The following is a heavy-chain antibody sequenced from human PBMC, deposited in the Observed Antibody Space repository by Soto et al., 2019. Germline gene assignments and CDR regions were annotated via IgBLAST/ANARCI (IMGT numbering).Heavy chain of an antibody. Sequence: SETLSLTCAVSGGSVSSGHYYWSWSRQPPGKGLEWIGFIYYSGSTNYNPSLKSRVTISVDTSKNQLSLKMSSVTAADTAVYYCARSGAGSGWLGGQGTLVTVSS. CDR3: ARSGAGSGWL. CDR1: GGSVSSGHYY. V-gene: IGHV4-61*01. CDR2: IYYSGST. J-gene: IGHJ4*02. D-gene: IGHD6-19*01.